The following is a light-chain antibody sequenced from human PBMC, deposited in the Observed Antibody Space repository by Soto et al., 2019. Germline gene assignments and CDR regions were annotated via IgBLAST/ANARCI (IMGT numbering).Light chain of an antibody. V-gene: IGLV2-14*01. CDR3: ISYASINTYV. Sequence: QCVLTQPASVSGSPGQSITISCTGTSSDVGGYDYVSWYQQHPGKAPKLMIYDVTNRPSGVSNRFSGSKSGNTASLTISGLQAEDEADHYCISYASINTYVFGTGTRSPS. CDR2: DVT. J-gene: IGLJ1*01. CDR1: SSDVGGYDY.